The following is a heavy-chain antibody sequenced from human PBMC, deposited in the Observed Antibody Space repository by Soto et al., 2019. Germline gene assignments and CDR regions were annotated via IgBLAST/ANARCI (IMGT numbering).Heavy chain of an antibody. CDR1: GFTFSSYW. CDR2: IKRDGSEK. J-gene: IGHJ6*02. CDR3: ARDVWGGGAVFGSNTYSYYHGMDV. D-gene: IGHD3-16*01. Sequence: EVQLVESGGGLVQPGGSLRVSCAASGFTFSSYWMSWVRQAPGKGLQWVANIKRDGSEKYYVDSVKGRFIISRDNAKNSLYLQMNSLGGEDTAVYYCARDVWGGGAVFGSNTYSYYHGMDVWGQGTTVTVSS. V-gene: IGHV3-7*05.